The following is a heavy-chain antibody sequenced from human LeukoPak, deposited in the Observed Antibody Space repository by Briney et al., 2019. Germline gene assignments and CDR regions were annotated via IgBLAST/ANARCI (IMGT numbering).Heavy chain of an antibody. V-gene: IGHV3-9*01. J-gene: IGHJ4*02. CDR1: GFTFDDYA. Sequence: GRSLRLSCAASGFTFDDYAMHWVRQAPGKGLEWFSGISWNSGSIGYADSVKGRFTISRDNAKNSLYLQMNSLRAEDTALYYCAKIQVGEGLATVTLDYWGQGTLVPVSS. CDR3: AKIQVGEGLATVTLDY. D-gene: IGHD4-11*01. CDR2: ISWNSGSI.